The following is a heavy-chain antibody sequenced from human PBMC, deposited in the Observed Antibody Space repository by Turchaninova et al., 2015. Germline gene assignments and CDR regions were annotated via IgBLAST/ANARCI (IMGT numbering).Heavy chain of an antibody. CDR1: GFSHSTSALG. J-gene: IGHJ1*01. D-gene: IGHD6-19*01. CDR3: AHISPGWYNYFQH. V-gene: IGHV2-5*02. CDR2: IYWDYDK. Sequence: QITLKESGPTLVTPPQPLTLPCPFSGFSHSTSALGVGWARQPPGKALDWFALIYWDYDKRYSPSPKSRLTITKDTSKNQVVLTMTNMDPVDTATYYCAHISPGWYNYFQHWGQGTLVTVSS.